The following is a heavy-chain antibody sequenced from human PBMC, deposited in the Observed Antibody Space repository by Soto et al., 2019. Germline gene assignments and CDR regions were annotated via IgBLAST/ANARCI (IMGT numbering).Heavy chain of an antibody. V-gene: IGHV2-5*02. Sequence: SGPTLVKPTQTLTLTCTFSGFSLNTGGLGVGWIRQPPGKALEWLALIYWDNDKRYSPSLMSRLTITKDTSKNQVVLTMTNMDPVDAATYYCVHSRCGGDCLQSYSSHYYYGMDVWGQGTTVTVSS. CDR2: IYWDNDK. J-gene: IGHJ6*02. D-gene: IGHD2-21*02. CDR3: VHSRCGGDCLQSYSSHYYYGMDV. CDR1: GFSLNTGGLG.